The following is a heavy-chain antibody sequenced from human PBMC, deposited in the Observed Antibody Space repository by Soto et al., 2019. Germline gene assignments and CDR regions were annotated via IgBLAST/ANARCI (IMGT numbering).Heavy chain of an antibody. J-gene: IGHJ4*02. CDR3: ARHTSDRYASDF. CDR1: GYSLARDC. V-gene: IGHV5-51*01. Sequence: AASLKVSRQGSGYSLARDCIGWVRQMPGKDLEWMGIIYPGDSDTRYSPSFTGQVTICVDESINTAYLQWSSLKAPDTAIYYCARHTSDRYASDFWGQGTLVTDSS. CDR2: IYPGDSDT. D-gene: IGHD2-2*01.